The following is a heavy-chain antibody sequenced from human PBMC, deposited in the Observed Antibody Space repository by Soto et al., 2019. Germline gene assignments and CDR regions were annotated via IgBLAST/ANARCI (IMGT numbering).Heavy chain of an antibody. CDR3: ARGPRVRGVISYYYYGMDV. J-gene: IGHJ6*02. CDR1: GGSFSGYY. D-gene: IGHD3-10*01. V-gene: IGHV4-34*01. CDR2: INHSGST. Sequence: SETLSLTCAVYGGSFSGYYWSWIRQPPGKGLEWIGEINHSGSTNYNPSLKSRVTISVDTSKSQFSLKLSSVTAADTAVYYCARGPRVRGVISYYYYGMDVWGQGTTVTVSS.